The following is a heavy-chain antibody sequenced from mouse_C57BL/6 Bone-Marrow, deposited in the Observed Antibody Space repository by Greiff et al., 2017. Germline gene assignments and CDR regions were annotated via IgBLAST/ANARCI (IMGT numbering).Heavy chain of an antibody. J-gene: IGHJ4*01. V-gene: IGHV1-55*01. CDR1: GYTFTSYW. Sequence: QVQLQQPGAELVKPGASVKMSCKASGYTFTSYWITWVKQRPGQGLEWIGDIYPGSGSTNYNEKFKSKATFTADTSSNTAYMQLSSLTTEDSAIYYYARSIYYANYYAMDYWGQGTSVTVAS. D-gene: IGHD2-1*01. CDR2: IYPGSGST. CDR3: ARSIYYANYYAMDY.